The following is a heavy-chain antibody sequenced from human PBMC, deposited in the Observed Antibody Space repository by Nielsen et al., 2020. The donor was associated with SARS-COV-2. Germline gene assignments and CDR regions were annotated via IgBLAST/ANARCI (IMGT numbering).Heavy chain of an antibody. V-gene: IGHV1-46*01. CDR3: ARDQISRDGYIPNSYYFDY. CDR2: INPSGGST. D-gene: IGHD5-24*01. Sequence: WVRQAPGQGLEWMGIINPSGGSTSYAQKFQGRVTMTRDTSTSTAYMELSSLRSEDTAVYYCARDQISRDGYIPNSYYFDYWGQGTLVTVSS. J-gene: IGHJ4*02.